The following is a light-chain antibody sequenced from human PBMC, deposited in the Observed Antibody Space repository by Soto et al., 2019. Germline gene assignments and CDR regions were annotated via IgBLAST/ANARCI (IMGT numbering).Light chain of an antibody. Sequence: EIVLTQSPATLSLSPGERATLSCRASQSVSSSYLAWYQQKPGQAPRLLIYGASTRATGIPDRFSGSGTGTDFTLTISRLEPEDFAMYYCQQFSSSVYTFGQGTKLDIK. CDR3: QQFSSSVYT. CDR2: GAS. V-gene: IGKV3-20*01. J-gene: IGKJ2*01. CDR1: QSVSSSY.